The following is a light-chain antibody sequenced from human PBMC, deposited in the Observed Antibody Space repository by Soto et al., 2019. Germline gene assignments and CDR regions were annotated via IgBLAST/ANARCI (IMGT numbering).Light chain of an antibody. CDR2: GAS. CDR3: QHYNSYSEA. J-gene: IGKJ1*01. CDR1: QSVSSSY. V-gene: IGKV3-15*01. Sequence: EIVLTQSPGTLSLSPGERAPLSCRASQSVSSSYLAWYQQKPGQAPRLLIYGASTRATGIPARFSASGSGTEFTLTISSLQSEDFATYYCQHYNSYSEAFGQGTKVDIK.